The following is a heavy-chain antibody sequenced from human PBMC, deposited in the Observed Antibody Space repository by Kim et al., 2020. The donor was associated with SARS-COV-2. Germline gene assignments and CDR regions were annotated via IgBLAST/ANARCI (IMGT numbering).Heavy chain of an antibody. CDR3: ATYSSPGAFDI. V-gene: IGHV6-1*01. Sequence: NDDAVSVKSRITNNPDTSKNQFSLQLNSVTPEDTAVYYCATYSSPGAFDIWGQGTMVTVSS. D-gene: IGHD6-13*01. J-gene: IGHJ3*02. CDR2: N.